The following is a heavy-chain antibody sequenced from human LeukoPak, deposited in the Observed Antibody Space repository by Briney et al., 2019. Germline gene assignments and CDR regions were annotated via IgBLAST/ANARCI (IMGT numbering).Heavy chain of an antibody. CDR1: GGSISSYY. D-gene: IGHD5-12*01. Sequence: PSETLSLTCTVSGGSISSYYWSWIRQPPGKGLEWIGYIYYSGVTNYNPSLKSRVTISVDTSTNQFSLKLSSVTAADTAVYYCARGYHHLGYWGQGTLVTVSS. CDR2: IYYSGVT. CDR3: ARGYHHLGY. V-gene: IGHV4-59*08. J-gene: IGHJ4*02.